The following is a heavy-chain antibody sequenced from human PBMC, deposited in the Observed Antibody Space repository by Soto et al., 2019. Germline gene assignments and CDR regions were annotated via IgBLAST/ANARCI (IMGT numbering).Heavy chain of an antibody. CDR2: INPSGGST. CDR3: ARDCYWSGGSCYSHSWFDP. Sequence: ASVKVSCKASGYTFTSYYMHWVRQAPGQGLEWMGIINPSGGSTSYAQKFQGRVTMTRDTSTSTAYMELSSLRSDDTAVYYGARDCYWSGGSCYSHSWFDPWGQGTPVTVSS. J-gene: IGHJ5*02. CDR1: GYTFTSYY. V-gene: IGHV1-46*01. D-gene: IGHD2-15*01.